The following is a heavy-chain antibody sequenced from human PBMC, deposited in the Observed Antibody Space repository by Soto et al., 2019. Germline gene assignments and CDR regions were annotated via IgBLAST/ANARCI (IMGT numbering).Heavy chain of an antibody. D-gene: IGHD6-13*01. J-gene: IGHJ6*02. CDR2: IDPSDSYT. CDR3: ARQAAAGGIYGMDV. V-gene: IGHV5-10-1*01. CDR1: GYSFTSYW. Sequence: PXDSLTISGKGSGYSFTSYWISLVRQMPGKGLEWMGRIDPSDSYTNYSPSFQGHVTISADKSISTAYLQWSSLKASDTAMYYCARQAAAGGIYGMDVWGQGTTVTVSS.